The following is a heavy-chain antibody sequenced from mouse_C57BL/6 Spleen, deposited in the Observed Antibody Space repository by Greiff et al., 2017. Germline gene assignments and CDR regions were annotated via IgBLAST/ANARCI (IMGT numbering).Heavy chain of an antibody. J-gene: IGHJ2*01. CDR3: ARSVLSTDYFDY. Sequence: EVKLVESGAELVKPGASVKLSCTASGFNIKDYYMHWVKQRTEQGLEWIGRIDPEDGETKYAPKFPGPATITADTSSNTAYLQLSSLTSEDTAVYFCARSVLSTDYFDYWGQGTTLTVSS. CDR1: GFNIKDYY. D-gene: IGHD5-1*01. V-gene: IGHV14-2*01. CDR2: IDPEDGET.